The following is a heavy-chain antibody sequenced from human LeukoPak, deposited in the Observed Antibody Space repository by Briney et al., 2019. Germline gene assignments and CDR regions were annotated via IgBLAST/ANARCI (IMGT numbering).Heavy chain of an antibody. CDR1: GFTFSSYS. CDR2: ISSSSSYI. D-gene: IGHD3-10*01. V-gene: IGHV3-21*01. Sequence: GGSLRLSCAASGFTFSSYSMNWVRQAPGKGLEWVSSISSSSSYIYYADSVKGRFTISRDNAKNLLYLQMNSLRAEDTAVYYCARGPSITMVRGVIIKFDSWGQGTLVTVSS. J-gene: IGHJ4*02. CDR3: ARGPSITMVRGVIIKFDS.